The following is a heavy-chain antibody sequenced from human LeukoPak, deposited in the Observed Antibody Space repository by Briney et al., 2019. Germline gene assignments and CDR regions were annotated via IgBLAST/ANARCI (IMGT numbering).Heavy chain of an antibody. CDR2: INPNSGGT. CDR1: GYTFTDYY. J-gene: IGHJ4*02. D-gene: IGHD1-26*01. V-gene: IGHV1-2*02. CDR3: ARDHLTVTEGPGN. Sequence: ASVKVSCKASGYTFTDYYMYWVRQTPGQGLEWMGWINPNSGGTNYAQKFQGRVTMTRDTSITTAYMELSRLRFDDTAVYYCARDHLTVTEGPGNWGQGTLVTVSS.